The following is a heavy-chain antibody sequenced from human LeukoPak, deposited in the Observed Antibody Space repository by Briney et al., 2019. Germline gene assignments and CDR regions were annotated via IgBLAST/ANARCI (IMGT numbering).Heavy chain of an antibody. D-gene: IGHD2-2*01. Sequence: SGKVSCKASGGTFSSYAFSWVRLAPGQGLEWMGGIILSFGTASYAQKFQGRVTITTDESTSTAYMELSSLRSEDTAVYYCAIGLGVPAAIPYNWFDPWGQGTLVTVSS. J-gene: IGHJ5*02. CDR1: GGTFSSYA. CDR2: IILSFGTA. V-gene: IGHV1-69*05. CDR3: AIGLGVPAAIPYNWFDP.